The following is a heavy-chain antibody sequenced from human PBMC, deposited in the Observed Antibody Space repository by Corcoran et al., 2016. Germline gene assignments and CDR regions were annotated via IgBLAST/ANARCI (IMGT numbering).Heavy chain of an antibody. D-gene: IGHD1-26*01. Sequence: QVQLVQSGAEVKKPGSSVKVSCKASGGTFSSYAISWVRQAPGQGLEWMGGIIPIFGTANYAQKFQGRVTITADESTSTAYRERSSLRSEDNAVYYCARSSGGSYALWYWYFDLWGRGTLVTVSS. CDR1: GGTFSSYA. CDR3: ARSSGGSYALWYWYFDL. CDR2: IIPIFGTA. V-gene: IGHV1-69*01. J-gene: IGHJ2*01.